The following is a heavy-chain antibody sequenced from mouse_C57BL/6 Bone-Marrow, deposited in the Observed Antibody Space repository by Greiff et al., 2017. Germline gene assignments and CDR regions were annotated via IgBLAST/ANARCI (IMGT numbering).Heavy chain of an antibody. CDR1: GYSITSGYY. J-gene: IGHJ4*01. V-gene: IGHV3-6*01. D-gene: IGHD2-4*01. CDR3: ARSIYYDYDGRYYYAMDY. CDR2: ISYDGSN. Sequence: EVKVEESGPGLVKPSQSLSLTCSVTGYSITSGYYWNWIRQFPGNKLEWMGYISYDGSNNYNPSLKNRISITRDTSKNQFFLKLNSVTTEDTATYYCARSIYYDYDGRYYYAMDYWGQGTSVTVSS.